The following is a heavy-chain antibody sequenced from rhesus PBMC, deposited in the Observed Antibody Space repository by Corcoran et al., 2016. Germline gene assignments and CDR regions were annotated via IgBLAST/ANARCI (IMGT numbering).Heavy chain of an antibody. V-gene: IGHV4-80*01. J-gene: IGHJ4*01. CDR1: CASISSTW. CDR3: ARGQAATPFDY. Sequence: QVQLQESGPGLVKPSETLSLTCPFSCASISSTWWRWIRQVPGKGLEWIGEINGNRGSTNYNPPLKSRVTISKDASKNQLSLRLSSVTAADTAMYHCARGQAATPFDYWGQGVLVTVSS. D-gene: IGHD4-29*01. CDR2: INGNRGST.